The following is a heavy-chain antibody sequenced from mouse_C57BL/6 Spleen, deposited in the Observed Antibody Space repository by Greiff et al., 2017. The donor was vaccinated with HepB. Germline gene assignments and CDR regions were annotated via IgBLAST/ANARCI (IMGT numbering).Heavy chain of an antibody. D-gene: IGHD3-2*02. CDR1: GYAFSSSW. CDR2: IYPGDGDT. CDR3: ARKWGAQAPFDY. J-gene: IGHJ2*01. V-gene: IGHV1-82*01. Sequence: VKLMESGPELVKPGASVKISCKASGYAFSSSWMNWVKQRPGKGLEWIGRIYPGDGDTNYNGKFKGKATLTADKSSSAAYMQLSSLTSEDSAVYFCARKWGAQAPFDYWGQGTTLTVSS.